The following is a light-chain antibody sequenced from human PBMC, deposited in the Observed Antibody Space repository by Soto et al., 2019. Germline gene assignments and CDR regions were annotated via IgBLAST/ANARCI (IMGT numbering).Light chain of an antibody. J-gene: IGKJ4*01. CDR1: QSISNW. CDR2: KAS. V-gene: IGKV1-5*03. CDR3: QQYNSYPLT. Sequence: DIQMTQSPSTLSAPVEDRVTITCRASQSISNWLAWYQQKPGKAPKLLIYKASSLESGVPSRFSGYGSGTEFTLTISSLQPDDFATYYCQQYNSYPLTFGGGTKVEIK.